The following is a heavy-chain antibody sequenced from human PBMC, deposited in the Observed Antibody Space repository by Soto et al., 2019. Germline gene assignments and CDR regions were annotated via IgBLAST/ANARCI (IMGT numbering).Heavy chain of an antibody. CDR3: ARDGGLGETYYYDGMDV. CDR1: GYTFTSYG. D-gene: IGHD3-16*01. CDR2: ISAYNGNT. V-gene: IGHV1-18*01. Sequence: QVQLVQSGAEVKKPGASVKVSCKASGYTFTSYGISWVRQAPGQGLEWMGWISAYNGNTNYAQKLQGRVTMTKDTSTSTAYMELRSLRSDVTAVYYCARDGGLGETYYYDGMDVWGQGTTVTVSS. J-gene: IGHJ6*02.